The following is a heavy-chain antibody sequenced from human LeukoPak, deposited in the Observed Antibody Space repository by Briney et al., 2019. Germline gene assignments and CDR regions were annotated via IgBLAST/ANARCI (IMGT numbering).Heavy chain of an antibody. D-gene: IGHD1-26*01. CDR3: ARASEWERLRLYYLDL. Sequence: PGGSLRLSCEASGFSFSSHPMHWVRQAPGKGLERVAVISNDGRSHFDADSVKGRFTISRDNSKNTLYLQMNSLRDEDTGVYFCARASEWERLRLYYLDLWGQGTLVTVSS. J-gene: IGHJ4*02. CDR1: GFSFSSHP. V-gene: IGHV3-30*01. CDR2: ISNDGRSH.